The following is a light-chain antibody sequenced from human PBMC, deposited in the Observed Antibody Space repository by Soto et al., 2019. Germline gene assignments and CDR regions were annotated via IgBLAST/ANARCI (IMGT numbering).Light chain of an antibody. CDR3: QQGKSFPWT. CDR1: QGISSW. CDR2: VIS. Sequence: DILMTQSPSSVSASVGDRVTITCRASQGISSWLAWYQQKPGRAPKLLIYVISTLQSGVPSRFSGSGSGTVFTLTISSLQPEDFATYYCQQGKSFPWTFGQGTKVDIK. V-gene: IGKV1-12*01. J-gene: IGKJ1*01.